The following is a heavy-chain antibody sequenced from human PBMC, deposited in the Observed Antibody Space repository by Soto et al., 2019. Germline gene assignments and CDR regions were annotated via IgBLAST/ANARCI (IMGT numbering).Heavy chain of an antibody. J-gene: IGHJ4*02. CDR2: IYYSGST. CDR3: ALRLGDPGRLYFDY. V-gene: IGHV4-31*03. D-gene: IGHD3-16*01. Sequence: QVQLQESGPGLVKPSQNLSLTCTVSGGSISSGGYYCSWIRQHPGKGLEWIGYIYYSGSTYYNPSLKSRVSISVDTSKNQFSLKLSSVTAADTAVYYCALRLGDPGRLYFDYWGQGTLVTVSS. CDR1: GGSISSGGYY.